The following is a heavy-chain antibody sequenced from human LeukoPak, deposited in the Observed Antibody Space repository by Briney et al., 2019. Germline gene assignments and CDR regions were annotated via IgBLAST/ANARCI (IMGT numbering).Heavy chain of an antibody. CDR2: ITSTGTYI. D-gene: IGHD1-26*01. V-gene: IGHV3-21*04. J-gene: IGHJ6*03. CDR3: ARDPYSGNYGPYYYYYMDV. CDR1: GFTFSSYA. Sequence: GSLRLSCAASGFTFSSYAISWVRQAPGKALEWVSSITSTGTYIFYGDSVKGRFTISRDNARNSLYLQMNGLRPEDTAVYYCARDPYSGNYGPYYYYYMDVWGKGTTVTISS.